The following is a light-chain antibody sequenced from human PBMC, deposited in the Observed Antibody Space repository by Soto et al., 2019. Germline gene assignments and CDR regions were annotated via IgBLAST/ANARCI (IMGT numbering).Light chain of an antibody. CDR1: QSVSSTY. V-gene: IGKV3D-20*02. Sequence: EIVLTQSPGTLSLSPGERATLSCRASQSVSSTYLAWYQQKPGQAPRPLIYAASTRATGIPDRFSGSGSGTDFTLTISSLEPEDFAVYYCQEGTYWPDFGRGTKADIX. CDR2: AAS. CDR3: QEGTYWPD. J-gene: IGKJ4*01.